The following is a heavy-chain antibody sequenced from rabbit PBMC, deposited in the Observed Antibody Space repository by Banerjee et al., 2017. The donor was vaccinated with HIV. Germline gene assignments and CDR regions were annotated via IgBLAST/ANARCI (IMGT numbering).Heavy chain of an antibody. V-gene: IGHV1S45*01. CDR1: GFSFSSSYW. CDR3: ARDLAGVIGWNFNL. Sequence: QEQLEESGGDLVKPEGSLTLTCTASGFSFSSSYWICWVRQAPGKGLEWIACIYAGSSGTTYYASWAIGRFTISKTSSTTVTLQMTSLTAADTATYFCARDLAGVIGWNFNLWGPGTLVTVS. J-gene: IGHJ4*01. CDR2: IYAGSSGTT. D-gene: IGHD4-1*01.